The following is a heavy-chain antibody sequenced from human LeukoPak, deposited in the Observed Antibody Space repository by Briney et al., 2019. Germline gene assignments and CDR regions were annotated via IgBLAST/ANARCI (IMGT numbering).Heavy chain of an antibody. J-gene: IGHJ4*02. CDR1: GGTSNSHA. V-gene: IGHV1-69*04. CDR2: IIPNLGTT. D-gene: IGHD3-22*01. Sequence: ASVKVSCKASGGTSNSHAISWGRKGPGQGLGWMGRIIPNLGTTNRAQNFQDRVTLTADKSTNTAYMELTSLTSDDTAVYYCATTNDGGGYQWGDFFDFWGQGALVTVSS. CDR3: ATTNDGGGYQWGDFFDF.